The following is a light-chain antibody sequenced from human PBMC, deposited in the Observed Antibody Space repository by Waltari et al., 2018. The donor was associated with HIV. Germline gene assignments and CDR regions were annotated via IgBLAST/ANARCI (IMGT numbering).Light chain of an antibody. CDR1: SSDVGSFNF. CDR3: SSYRRDSTQV. Sequence: QSALTQPASVSGSPGQSITISCTASSSDVGSFNFVSWYQQYPGKAPKLVIFEVSKRPSGVSSRFSGSKSGNTASLTISGLQAEDEADYHCSSYRRDSTQVFGGGTKLTVL. V-gene: IGLV2-14*01. CDR2: EVS. J-gene: IGLJ2*01.